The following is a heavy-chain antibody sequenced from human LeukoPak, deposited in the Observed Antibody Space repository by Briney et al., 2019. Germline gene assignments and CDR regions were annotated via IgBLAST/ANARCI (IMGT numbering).Heavy chain of an antibody. D-gene: IGHD6-19*01. J-gene: IGHJ2*01. CDR1: GFTFSSYS. CDR3: ASSSGWYVAFDL. Sequence: GGSLRLSCAASGFTFSSYSMTWVRQAPGKGLEWVSSISSSSSYIYYADSVKGRFTISRDNAKNSLYLQMNSLRAEDTAVYYCASSSGWYVAFDLWGRGTLVTVSS. V-gene: IGHV3-21*01. CDR2: ISSSSSYI.